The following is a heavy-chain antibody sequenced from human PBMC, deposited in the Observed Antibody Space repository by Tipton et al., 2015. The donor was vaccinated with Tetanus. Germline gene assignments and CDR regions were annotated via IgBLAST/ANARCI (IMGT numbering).Heavy chain of an antibody. J-gene: IGHJ3*02. D-gene: IGHD3-10*01. CDR3: ASHYGSGSDDAFDI. CDR1: GASISTHH. CDR2: FHFTGST. V-gene: IGHV4-59*11. Sequence: TLSLTCTVSGASISTHHWSWLRQAPGKGLEWIGYFHFTGSTNFNPSLQSRVTISGDTSKNQFSLTMRSVTAADTAVYYCASHYGSGSDDAFDIWGQGTMVTVSS.